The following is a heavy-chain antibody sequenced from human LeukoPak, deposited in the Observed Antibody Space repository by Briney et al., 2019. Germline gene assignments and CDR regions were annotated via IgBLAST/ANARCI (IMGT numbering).Heavy chain of an antibody. J-gene: IGHJ5*02. V-gene: IGHV4-59*12. CDR3: AREPGFDSSGYLNWFDP. CDR2: IYYSGST. CDR1: GRSITSYY. D-gene: IGHD3-22*01. Sequence: SETLSLTCTVPGRSITSYYWSWIRQPPGKRLEWIGYIYYSGSTNYNPSLKSRVTISIDTSENQFSLKLSSVTAADTAVYYCAREPGFDSSGYLNWFDPWGQGTLVTVSS.